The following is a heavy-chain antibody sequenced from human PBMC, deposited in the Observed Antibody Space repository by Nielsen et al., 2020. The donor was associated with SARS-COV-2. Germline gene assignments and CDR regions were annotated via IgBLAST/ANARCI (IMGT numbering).Heavy chain of an antibody. CDR1: GFTFTSSA. CDR2: IVVGSGNT. D-gene: IGHD2-15*01. Sequence: SVKVSCKASGFTFTSSAMQWVRQARGQRLEWIGWIVVGSGNTNYAQKFQERVTITRDMSTSTAYMELSSLRSEDTAVYYCARATGGYCSGGSCYYFDYWGQGTLVTVSS. V-gene: IGHV1-58*02. J-gene: IGHJ4*02. CDR3: ARATGGYCSGGSCYYFDY.